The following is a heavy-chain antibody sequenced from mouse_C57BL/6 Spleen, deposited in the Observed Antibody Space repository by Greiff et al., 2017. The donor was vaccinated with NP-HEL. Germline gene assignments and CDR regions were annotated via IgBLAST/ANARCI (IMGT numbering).Heavy chain of an antibody. Sequence: EVMLVESGGGLVKPGGSLKLSCAASGFTFSSYAMSWVRQTPEKRLEWVATISDGGSYTYYPDNVKGRFTISRDNAKNNLYLQMSHLKSEDTAMYYCAREGEYWYFDVWGTGTTVTVSS. CDR3: AREGEYWYFDV. J-gene: IGHJ1*03. V-gene: IGHV5-4*01. CDR1: GFTFSSYA. CDR2: ISDGGSYT.